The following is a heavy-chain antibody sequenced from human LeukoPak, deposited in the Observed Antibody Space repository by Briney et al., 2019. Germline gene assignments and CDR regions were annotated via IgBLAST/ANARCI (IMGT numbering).Heavy chain of an antibody. CDR1: GFTSSDHY. CDR2: TRNKANSYTT. Sequence: TGGFLRLSCAASGFTSSDHYMDWVRQAPGEGLEWVGRTRNKANSYTTEYAASVKGRFTISRDVSSNSLYLQMNSLKTEDTAVYYCVRAGGGGSFTFDYWGQGTLVTVSS. CDR3: VRAGGGGSFTFDY. J-gene: IGHJ4*02. D-gene: IGHD2-15*01. V-gene: IGHV3-72*01.